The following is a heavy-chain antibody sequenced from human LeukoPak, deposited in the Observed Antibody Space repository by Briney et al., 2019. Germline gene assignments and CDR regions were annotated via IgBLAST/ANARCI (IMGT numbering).Heavy chain of an antibody. CDR2: ISSSSSTI. V-gene: IGHV3-48*01. CDR1: GFTFSSYS. D-gene: IGHD3-22*01. CDR3: AREGYYYDSSGYYYWDY. Sequence: GGSLRLSCAASGFTFSSYSMNWVRQAPGKGLEWVSYISSSSSTIYYADSVKGRFTISRDNAKNSLYLQMNSLRAEDTAVYYCAREGYYYDSSGYYYWDYWGQGTLVTVSS. J-gene: IGHJ4*02.